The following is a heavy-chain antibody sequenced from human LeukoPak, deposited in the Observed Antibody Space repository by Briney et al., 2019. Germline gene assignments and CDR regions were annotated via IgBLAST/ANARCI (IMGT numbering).Heavy chain of an antibody. CDR3: ARQALFRSSGWSYYYYYYMDV. J-gene: IGHJ6*03. D-gene: IGHD6-19*01. Sequence: SETLSLTCTVSGGSISSSSYYWGWIRQPPGTGLEWIGSIYYSGSTNYNPSLKSRVTISVDTSKNQFSLKLSSVPAADTAVYYCARQALFRSSGWSYYYYYYMDVWGKGTTVTISS. V-gene: IGHV4-39*07. CDR1: GGSISSSSYY. CDR2: IYYSGST.